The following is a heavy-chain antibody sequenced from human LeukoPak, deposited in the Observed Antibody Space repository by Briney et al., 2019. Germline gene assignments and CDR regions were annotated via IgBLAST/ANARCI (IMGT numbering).Heavy chain of an antibody. CDR2: IKQDGSEK. D-gene: IGHD5-18*01. Sequence: GGSLRLSCAASGFTFSDYYMSWIRQAPGKGLEWVANIKQDGSEKYYVDSVKGRFTISRDNAKNSLYLQMNSLRAEDTAVYYCAREDTAMVPELGYWGQGTLVTVSS. J-gene: IGHJ4*02. CDR3: AREDTAMVPELGY. CDR1: GFTFSDYY. V-gene: IGHV3-7*01.